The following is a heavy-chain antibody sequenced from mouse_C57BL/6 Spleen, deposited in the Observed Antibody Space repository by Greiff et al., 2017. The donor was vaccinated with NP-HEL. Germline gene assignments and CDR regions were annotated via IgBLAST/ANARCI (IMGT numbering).Heavy chain of an antibody. Sequence: EVKVVESGGGLVKPGGSLKLSCAASGFTFSDYGMHWVRQAPEKGLEWVAYISSGSSTIYYADTVKGRFTISRDNAKNTLFLQMTSLRSEDTAMYYCARRAQLRLYFDYWGQGTTLTVSS. J-gene: IGHJ2*01. CDR2: ISSGSSTI. CDR1: GFTFSDYG. V-gene: IGHV5-17*01. D-gene: IGHD3-2*02. CDR3: ARRAQLRLYFDY.